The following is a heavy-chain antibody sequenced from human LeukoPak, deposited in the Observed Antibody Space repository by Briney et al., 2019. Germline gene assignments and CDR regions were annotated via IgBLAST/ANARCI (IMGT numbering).Heavy chain of an antibody. Sequence: ASETLSLTCAVYGGSFSGYYWSWIRQPPGKGLEWIGEINHSGSTNYNPSLKSQVTISVDTSKNQFSLKLSSVTAADTAVYYCARGGGYYSNYFDYWGQGTLVTVSS. D-gene: IGHD3-22*01. CDR2: INHSGST. J-gene: IGHJ4*02. V-gene: IGHV4-34*01. CDR3: ARGGGYYSNYFDY. CDR1: GGSFSGYY.